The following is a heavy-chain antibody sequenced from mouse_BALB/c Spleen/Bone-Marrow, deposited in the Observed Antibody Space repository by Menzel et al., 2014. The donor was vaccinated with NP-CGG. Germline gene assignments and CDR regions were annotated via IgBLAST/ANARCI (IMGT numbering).Heavy chain of an antibody. J-gene: IGHJ3*01. CDR1: GFDFSRYW. D-gene: IGHD1-2*01. V-gene: IGHV4-1*02. Sequence: EVKLMESGGGLVQPGGSLKLSCAASGFDFSRYWMSWVRQAPGKGLEWIGEINPDSNTINYTPSLKDKFIISRDNAKNTLYLQMSKVRSEDTVLYYCARLGYYGSFVYCGQGTLVTVSA. CDR3: ARLGYYGSFVY. CDR2: INPDSNTI.